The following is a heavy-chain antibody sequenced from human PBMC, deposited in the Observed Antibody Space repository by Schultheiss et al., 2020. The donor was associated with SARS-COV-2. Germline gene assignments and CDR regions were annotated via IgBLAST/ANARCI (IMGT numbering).Heavy chain of an antibody. CDR1: GGSFSGYY. Sequence: SQTLSLTCAVYGGSFSGYYWGWIRQPPGKGLEWIGEINHSGSTYYNPSLKSRVTISVDTSKNQFSLKLGSVTAADTAVYYCASRMYYYDSSGYPNDAFDIWGQGTMVTVSS. CDR3: ASRMYYYDSSGYPNDAFDI. J-gene: IGHJ3*02. CDR2: INHSGST. D-gene: IGHD3-22*01. V-gene: IGHV4-34*01.